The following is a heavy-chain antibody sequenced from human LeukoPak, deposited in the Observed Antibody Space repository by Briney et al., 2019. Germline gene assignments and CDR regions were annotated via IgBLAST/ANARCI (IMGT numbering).Heavy chain of an antibody. V-gene: IGHV3-30*03. Sequence: GGSLRLSCAASGFTFSSYGMHWVRQAPGKGLEWVAVISYDGSNKYYADSVKGRFTISRDNSKNTLYLQMNSLRAEDTAVYYCARPQLGMGYSYYMDVWGKGTTVTVSS. J-gene: IGHJ6*03. CDR2: ISYDGSNK. D-gene: IGHD7-27*01. CDR3: ARPQLGMGYSYYMDV. CDR1: GFTFSSYG.